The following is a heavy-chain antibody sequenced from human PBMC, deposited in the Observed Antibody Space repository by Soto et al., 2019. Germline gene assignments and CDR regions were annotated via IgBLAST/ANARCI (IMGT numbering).Heavy chain of an antibody. CDR3: AKDSWYFDL. CDR1: GFIFTNFW. V-gene: IGHV3-74*01. Sequence: GGYLIRCCESSGFIFTNFWMHWVRQVPGKGLVWVSRIDTSGSSTSYADSVKGRFTISRDNAKNTVSLQMNSLRAEDTGVYYCAKDSWYFDLWSQGSLVTVSS. CDR2: IDTSGSST. J-gene: IGHJ4*02. D-gene: IGHD6-13*01.